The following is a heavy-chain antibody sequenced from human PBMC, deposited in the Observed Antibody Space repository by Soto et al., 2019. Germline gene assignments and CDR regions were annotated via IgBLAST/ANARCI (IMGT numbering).Heavy chain of an antibody. D-gene: IGHD3-3*01. CDR1: GFTVSSNY. CDR3: ARGHYAFWSGQGEN. V-gene: IGHV3-53*02. Sequence: EVQLVETGGGLIQPGGSLRLSCAASGFTVSSNYMSWVRQAPGKGLEWVSVIYSGGSAYYADSVKGRFTISRDNSKNTLYLQMNSLRAEDTVVYYCARGHYAFWSGQGENWGQGTLVTVSS. CDR2: IYSGGSA. J-gene: IGHJ4*02.